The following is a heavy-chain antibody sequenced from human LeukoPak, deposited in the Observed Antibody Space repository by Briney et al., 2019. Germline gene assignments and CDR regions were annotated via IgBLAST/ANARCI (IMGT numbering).Heavy chain of an antibody. D-gene: IGHD3-3*01. J-gene: IGHJ4*02. CDR3: ARDRYYDFWSGYYTPVIDY. CDR2: ISGSGGST. V-gene: IGHV3-23*01. Sequence: PGGSLRLSCAASGFTFSSYAMSWVRQAPGKGLEWVSAISGSGGSTYYADSVKGRFTISRDNSKNTLYLQMNSLRAEDTAVYYCARDRYYDFWSGYYTPVIDYWGQGTLVTVSS. CDR1: GFTFSSYA.